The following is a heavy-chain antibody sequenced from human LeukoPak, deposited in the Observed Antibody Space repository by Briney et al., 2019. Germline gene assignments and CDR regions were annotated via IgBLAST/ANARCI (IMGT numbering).Heavy chain of an antibody. J-gene: IGHJ6*03. V-gene: IGHV4-39*01. Sequence: SETLSLTCLVSGGSISSTTDYWAWIRQPPGKGLEWIGSIYYGGRTFDNPSLKSRVTISIDTSKNQFFLNVTSVTAADTAVYYCARQKWLVGYMDVWDKGTTVTVSS. CDR2: IYYGGRT. D-gene: IGHD6-19*01. CDR1: GGSISSTTDY. CDR3: ARQKWLVGYMDV.